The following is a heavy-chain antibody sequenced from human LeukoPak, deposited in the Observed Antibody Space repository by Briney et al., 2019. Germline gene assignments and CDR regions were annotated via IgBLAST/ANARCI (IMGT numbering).Heavy chain of an antibody. CDR3: ARHYCSGSSCCYFDY. J-gene: IGHJ4*02. D-gene: IGHD2-15*01. CDR2: IHSSGST. Sequence: SSETLSLTCTVSGGSINNYHWSWIRQAPGKGLEWIGFIHSSGSTNYNPSLKSRVTISVDTSKDQFSLELSSVTAADTAVYYCARHYCSGSSCCYFDYWGQGTLVTVSS. CDR1: GGSINNYH. V-gene: IGHV4-59*01.